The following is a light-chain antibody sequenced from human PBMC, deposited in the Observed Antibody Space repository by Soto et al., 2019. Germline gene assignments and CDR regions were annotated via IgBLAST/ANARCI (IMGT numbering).Light chain of an antibody. CDR2: LEGSGSY. J-gene: IGLJ2*01. V-gene: IGLV4-60*03. Sequence: QSVLTQSSCASASLGSSVKLTCTLSSGHSSYIIAWHQQQPGKAPRYLMKLEGSGSYNKGSGVPDRFSGSSSGADRYLTISNLQSEDEADYYCETWDIYTRVFGGGTKLTVL. CDR1: SGHSSYI. CDR3: ETWDIYTRV.